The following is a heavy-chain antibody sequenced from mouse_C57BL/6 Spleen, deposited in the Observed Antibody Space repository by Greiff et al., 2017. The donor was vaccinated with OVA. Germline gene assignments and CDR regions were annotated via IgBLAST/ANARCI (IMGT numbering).Heavy chain of an antibody. Sequence: QVQLQQPGAELVKPGASVKLSCKASGYTFTSYWMQWVKQRPGQGLEWIGEIDPSDSYTNYNQKFKGKATLTVDTSSSTAYMQRSSLTSEDSAVYYCARCYGSSYGAMDYWGQGTSVTVSS. J-gene: IGHJ4*01. CDR1: GYTFTSYW. CDR3: ARCYGSSYGAMDY. V-gene: IGHV1-50*01. CDR2: IDPSDSYT. D-gene: IGHD1-1*01.